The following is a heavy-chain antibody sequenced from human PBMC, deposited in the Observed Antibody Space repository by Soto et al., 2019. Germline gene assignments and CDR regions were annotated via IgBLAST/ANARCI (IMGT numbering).Heavy chain of an antibody. CDR1: GGTFTKYA. CDR3: ASGVGGLGGSGGWPDYAFEV. CDR2: IVPLPGTT. V-gene: IGHV1-69*01. J-gene: IGHJ3*01. Sequence: QVQLVQSGAAVRKPGSSVKVSCKASGGTFTKYAITWVRQAPRQGLEWMGGIVPLPGTTNYAQKFRGRVTISADESTSTADLELRSLRSEATAVYYGASGVGGLGGSGGWPDYAFEVWGQGTMLIVSS. D-gene: IGHD2-15*01.